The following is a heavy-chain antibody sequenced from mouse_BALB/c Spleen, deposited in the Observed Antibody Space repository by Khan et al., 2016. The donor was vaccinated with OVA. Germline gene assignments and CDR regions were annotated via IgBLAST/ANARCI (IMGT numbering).Heavy chain of an antibody. CDR2: ISTGGHYT. CDR3: ARLAYYYDSEGFAY. V-gene: IGHV5-6*01. Sequence: EVELVESGGDLVEPAGSLKLSCAASGFTFSTYGMSWVRQTPDKRLEWVATISTGGHYTYYPDSVRGRFTISRDNAKNTLYLQMTSLKSEDTAMFYCARLAYYYDSEGFAYWGQGTLVTVSA. CDR1: GFTFSTYG. D-gene: IGHD1-1*01. J-gene: IGHJ3*01.